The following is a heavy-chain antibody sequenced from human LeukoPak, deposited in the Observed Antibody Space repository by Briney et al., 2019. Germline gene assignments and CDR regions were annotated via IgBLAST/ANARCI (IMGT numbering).Heavy chain of an antibody. J-gene: IGHJ4*02. Sequence: PSETLSLTCTVSGGSISSGSYYWSWIRQPAGKGLEWIGRIYTSGSTNYNPSLKSRVTISVDTSKNQFSLKLSSVTAADTAVYYCARGDLSIGSGSLDYWGQGTLVTVSS. CDR3: ARGDLSIGSGSLDY. V-gene: IGHV4-61*02. CDR1: GGSISSGSYY. D-gene: IGHD3-10*01. CDR2: IYTSGST.